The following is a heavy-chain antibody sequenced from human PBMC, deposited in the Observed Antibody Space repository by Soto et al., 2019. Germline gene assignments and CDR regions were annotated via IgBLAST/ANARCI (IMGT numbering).Heavy chain of an antibody. J-gene: IGHJ4*02. V-gene: IGHV3-30-3*01. CDR1: GFAFSSSA. CDR2: ISYEGINT. CDR3: ARVADFRYCNSATCYPDS. D-gene: IGHD2-15*01. Sequence: QVQLVESGGGVVQPGRSLRLSCAASGFAFSSSAMHWVRQAPGKGLEWVAVISYEGINTYYAESVKGRFTISRDNSRNTLYLQMTSLRVEDTATYYCARVADFRYCNSATCYPDSWGQGALVMVSS.